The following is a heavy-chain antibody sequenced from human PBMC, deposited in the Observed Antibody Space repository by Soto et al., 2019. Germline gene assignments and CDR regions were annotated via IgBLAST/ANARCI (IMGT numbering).Heavy chain of an antibody. CDR2: ISYDGNLK. Sequence: QVQLVESGGGVVQPGRSLRLSCVVPGFTFSNFGMQWGRQAPGKGLEWVASISYDGNLKYSADSVKGRFTISRDNSKNTLYLQMNSLRGEDTAVYYCARFWGPITAAVDDFWGQGTLVTVSS. D-gene: IGHD6-13*01. CDR3: ARFWGPITAAVDDF. J-gene: IGHJ4*02. CDR1: GFTFSNFG. V-gene: IGHV3-30*03.